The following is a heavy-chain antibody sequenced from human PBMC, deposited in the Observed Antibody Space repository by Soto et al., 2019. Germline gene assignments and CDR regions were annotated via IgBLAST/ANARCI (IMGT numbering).Heavy chain of an antibody. J-gene: IGHJ6*04. CDR3: TTGHHYANCYYYYYGMDV. Sequence: GGSLRLSCAASGFTFSNAWMSWVRQAPGKGLEWVGRIKSKTDGGTTDYAAPVKGRFTISRDDSKNTLYLQMNSLKTEDTAVYYCTTGHHYANCYYYYYGMDVWGKGTTVTVSS. V-gene: IGHV3-15*01. CDR2: IKSKTDGGTT. CDR1: GFTFSNAW. D-gene: IGHD2-2*01.